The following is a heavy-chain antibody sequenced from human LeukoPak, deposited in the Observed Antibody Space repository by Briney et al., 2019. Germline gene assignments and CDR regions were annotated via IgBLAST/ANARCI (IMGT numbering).Heavy chain of an antibody. CDR2: IYTSGST. D-gene: IGHD2-2*01. CDR3: ARSRCSSISCASRGAFDI. CDR1: GGSISNYY. J-gene: IGHJ3*02. V-gene: IGHV4-4*07. Sequence: PSETLSLTCNVSGGSISNYYWSWIRQPAGKGLELIGRIYTSGSTNYNPSLKSRVTMSVDTSKNQFSLKLSSVTAADTAVYYCARSRCSSISCASRGAFDISGQGTMVTVSS.